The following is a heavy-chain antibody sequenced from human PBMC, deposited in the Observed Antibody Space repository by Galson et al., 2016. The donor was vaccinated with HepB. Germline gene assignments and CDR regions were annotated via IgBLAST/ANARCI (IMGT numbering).Heavy chain of an antibody. Sequence: TLSLTCTVSGGSISSGDYYWSWIRQPPGKGLEWIGYIYYSGTTHYNPSPKSRVNISVDTSKKQFSLKLTSVIAADTALYYCARIYYFGSGSLVNRYFDHWGQGTRVTVSS. V-gene: IGHV4-30-4*08. CDR1: GGSISSGDYY. CDR2: IYYSGTT. CDR3: ARIYYFGSGSLVNRYFDH. D-gene: IGHD3-10*01. J-gene: IGHJ4*02.